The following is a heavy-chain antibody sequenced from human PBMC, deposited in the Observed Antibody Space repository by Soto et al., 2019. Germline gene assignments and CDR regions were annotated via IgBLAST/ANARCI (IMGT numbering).Heavy chain of an antibody. V-gene: IGHV3-33*01. CDR2: IWYDGSNK. J-gene: IGHJ6*02. Sequence: PGGSLRLSCAASGFTFSGHGMHWVRQAPGKGLEWVTFIWYDGSNKYYVDSVKGRFTISRDNSKNTLYLQMNSLRAEDTAVYYCARAGYYYYGMDVWGQGTTVTVSS. CDR3: ARAGYYYYGMDV. CDR1: GFTFSGHG.